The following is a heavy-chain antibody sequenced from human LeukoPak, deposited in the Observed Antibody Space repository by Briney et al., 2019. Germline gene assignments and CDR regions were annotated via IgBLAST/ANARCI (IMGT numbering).Heavy chain of an antibody. CDR3: ARGQYSSSSYFDY. D-gene: IGHD6-13*01. CDR1: GFTFNTYS. J-gene: IGHJ4*02. CDR2: ISSSSSYI. V-gene: IGHV3-21*01. Sequence: GGSLRLSCAASGFTFNTYSMNWVRQAPGKGLEWVSSISSSSSYIYYADSVKGRFTISRDNAKNSLYLQMNSLRAEDTAVYYCARGQYSSSSYFDYWGQGTLVTVFS.